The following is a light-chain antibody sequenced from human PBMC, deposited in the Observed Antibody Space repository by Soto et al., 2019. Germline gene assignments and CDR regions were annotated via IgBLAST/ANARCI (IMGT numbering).Light chain of an antibody. Sequence: IQMTQSPSSLSASVGDRVTITCQASQDIKNYLIWYQQKPGKAPNLLIYDASSLGTGVSSRFSGSGSGTHFILTISSLQTEDIATYYCQQFDSVPCTFGQGTKLEIK. J-gene: IGKJ2*02. CDR2: DAS. V-gene: IGKV1-33*01. CDR1: QDIKNY. CDR3: QQFDSVPCT.